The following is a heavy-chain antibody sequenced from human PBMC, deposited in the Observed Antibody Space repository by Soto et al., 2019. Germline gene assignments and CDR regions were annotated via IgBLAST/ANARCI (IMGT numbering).Heavy chain of an antibody. D-gene: IGHD3-9*01. Sequence: PGGSLRLSCAASGFTFSSYWMRWVRQAPGKGLEWVANRKKDGREKYYVDPVKGRLTISRDNAKNSLYLQMNSLRAEDTAVYYCATSPTRLTGLFQADYWGQGILVTVSS. V-gene: IGHV3-7*01. CDR2: RKKDGREK. CDR1: GFTFSSYW. J-gene: IGHJ4*02. CDR3: ATSPTRLTGLFQADY.